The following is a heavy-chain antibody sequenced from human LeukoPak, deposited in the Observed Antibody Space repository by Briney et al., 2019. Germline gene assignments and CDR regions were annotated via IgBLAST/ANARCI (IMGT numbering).Heavy chain of an antibody. CDR3: ARGVYDSSGYYSYFDY. J-gene: IGHJ4*02. Sequence: GGSLRLSCASSVFTFSSYDMHWGRQATGKSLEWVSAVGIAGERYYRGSVKGRFTISRENAKNSLYLQMNSLRAGDTAVYYCARGVYDSSGYYSYFDYWGQGTLVTVSS. D-gene: IGHD3-22*01. CDR1: VFTFSSYD. V-gene: IGHV3-13*05. CDR2: VGIAGER.